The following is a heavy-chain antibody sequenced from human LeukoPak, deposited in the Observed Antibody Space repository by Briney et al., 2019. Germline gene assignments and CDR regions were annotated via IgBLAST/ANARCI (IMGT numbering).Heavy chain of an antibody. CDR3: ASSYDSSGYFPRSAFDI. CDR2: ISSSSSTI. V-gene: IGHV3-48*02. D-gene: IGHD3-22*01. CDR1: GFTFSSYS. Sequence: PGGSLRLSCAASGFTFSSYSMNWVRQAPGKGLEWVSYISSSSSTIYYADSVKGRFTISRDNAKNSLYLQMNSLRDEDTAVYYCASSYDSSGYFPRSAFDIWGQGTIVTVSS. J-gene: IGHJ3*02.